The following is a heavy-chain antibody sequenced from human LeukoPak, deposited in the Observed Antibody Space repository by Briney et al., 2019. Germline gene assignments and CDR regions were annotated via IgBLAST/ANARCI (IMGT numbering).Heavy chain of an antibody. J-gene: IGHJ4*02. V-gene: IGHV3-11*06. CDR3: ARGRDYGDY. CDR1: GFTFSDYY. Sequence: GGSLRLSCAASGFTFSDYYMSWIRQAPGKGLEWISYISSGSSYTNHADSVKGRFTISRDSAKNSLFLQMNSLRAEDTAVYYCARGRDYGDYWGQGTLVTVSS. CDR2: ISSGSSYT.